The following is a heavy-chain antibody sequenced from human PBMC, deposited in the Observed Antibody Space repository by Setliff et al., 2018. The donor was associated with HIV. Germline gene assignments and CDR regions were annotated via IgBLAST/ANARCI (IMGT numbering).Heavy chain of an antibody. J-gene: IGHJ3*02. CDR3: AKQLVDDAFDI. D-gene: IGHD2-8*02. CDR2: IYPDDSDT. Sequence: GESLKISCKGSGFTFTDYWIGWVRQMPEKGLEWMGIIYPDDSDTRYSPSFQGQVTISADKSISTAYLQWSSLKASDTAIYYCAKQLVDDAFDIWGQGTVVTVSS. V-gene: IGHV5-51*01. CDR1: GFTFTDYW.